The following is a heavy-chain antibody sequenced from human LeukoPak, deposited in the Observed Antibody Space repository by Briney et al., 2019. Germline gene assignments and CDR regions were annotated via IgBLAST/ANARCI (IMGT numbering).Heavy chain of an antibody. D-gene: IGHD2-15*01. CDR1: GYIFSDYG. CDR2: PSYDGSAK. Sequence: GRCLRLSRVGSGYIFSDYGTHRVRDAPGRGRGGVAVPSYDGSAKIYADSVKGRFTISRDNFKNTLYLQMDTLRAEDTAVYSCAKEFSRVWSYWYFDLWGRGTLVTVSS. CDR3: AKEFSRVWSYWYFDL. J-gene: IGHJ2*01. V-gene: IGHV3-30*18.